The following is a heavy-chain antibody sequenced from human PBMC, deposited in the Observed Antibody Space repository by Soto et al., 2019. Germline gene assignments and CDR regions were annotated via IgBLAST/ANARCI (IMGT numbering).Heavy chain of an antibody. D-gene: IGHD5-18*01. CDR2: ISAYNGNT. CDR3: ASSLLVGYGLEGESD. CDR1: GYTFTSYG. V-gene: IGHV1-18*01. Sequence: QVQLVQSGAEVKKPGASVKVSCKASGYTFTSYGISWVRQAPGQGLEWMGWISAYNGNTNYAQKLQGRGTLTTDTSTSTAYMELRSLRSDDAAVYYCASSLLVGYGLEGESDWGQGTLVTVSS. J-gene: IGHJ4*02.